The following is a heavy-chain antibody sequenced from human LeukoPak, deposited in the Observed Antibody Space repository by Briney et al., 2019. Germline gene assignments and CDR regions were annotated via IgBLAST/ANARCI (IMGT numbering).Heavy chain of an antibody. Sequence: GESLEISCKASGYSFTSNWIGWVRQLPGKGLEGMGIIFPADSDTRYSPSFQGQVLISADKSISTAYLQWSSLKASDTAIYYCARQGASDYWGQGTLVTVSS. CDR2: IFPADSDT. J-gene: IGHJ4*02. CDR3: ARQGASDY. CDR1: GYSFTSNW. V-gene: IGHV5-51*01.